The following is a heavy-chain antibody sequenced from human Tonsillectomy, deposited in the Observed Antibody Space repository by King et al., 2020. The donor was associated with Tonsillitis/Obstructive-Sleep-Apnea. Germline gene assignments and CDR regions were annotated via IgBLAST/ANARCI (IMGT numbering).Heavy chain of an antibody. CDR1: GFTFSSYS. CDR2: ISSSSSYI. D-gene: IGHD3-3*01. J-gene: IGHJ5*02. CDR3: ARDGTGDYDFWSGYRSHNWFDP. Sequence: VQLVESGGGLVKPGGSLRLSCAASGFTFSSYSMNWVRQAPGKGLEWGSSISSSSSYIYYADSVKGRFTISRDNAKNSLYLQMNSLGAEDTAVYYCARDGTGDYDFWSGYRSHNWFDPWGQGTLVTVSS. V-gene: IGHV3-21*01.